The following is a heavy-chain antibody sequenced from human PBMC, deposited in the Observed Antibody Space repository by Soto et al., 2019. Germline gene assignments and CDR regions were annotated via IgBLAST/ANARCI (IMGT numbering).Heavy chain of an antibody. Sequence: SQTLSLTCAISGDSVSSNSAAWNWIRQSPSRGLEWLGRTYYRSKWYNDYAVSVKSRITINPDTSKNQFSLQLNSVTPEDTAVYYCARARDSSSSDYFYYYYGMDVWGQGTTVT. CDR3: ARARDSSSSDYFYYYYGMDV. CDR2: TYYRSKWYN. J-gene: IGHJ6*02. CDR1: GDSVSSNSAA. V-gene: IGHV6-1*01. D-gene: IGHD6-6*01.